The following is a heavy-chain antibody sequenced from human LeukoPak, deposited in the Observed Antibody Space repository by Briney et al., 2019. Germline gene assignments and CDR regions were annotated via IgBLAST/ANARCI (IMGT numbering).Heavy chain of an antibody. D-gene: IGHD6-19*01. Sequence: PGGSLRLSCAASGFTFNSYAMSWVRQAPGKGLEWVSAMRGSGGGTYYADSVKGRFAISRDNSKNTLYLQMNSLRDEDTALYYCAKAGIGVVGYFDYWGQGTLVTVSS. J-gene: IGHJ4*02. CDR1: GFTFNSYA. CDR3: AKAGIGVVGYFDY. V-gene: IGHV3-23*01. CDR2: MRGSGGGT.